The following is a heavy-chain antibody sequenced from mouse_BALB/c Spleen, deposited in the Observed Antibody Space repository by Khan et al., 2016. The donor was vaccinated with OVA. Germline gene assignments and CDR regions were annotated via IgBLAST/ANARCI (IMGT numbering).Heavy chain of an antibody. Sequence: QVQLKQSGPELVKPGASVKMSCKASGYTFTYYVITWVKQRTGQGLEWIGEIYPGSDNAYYNERFKGKATLTADNSSNTTHMQLSSLTSEDSAVCFCAREDGDYVYFDYWGQGTTLTVSS. J-gene: IGHJ2*01. CDR1: GYTFTYYV. V-gene: IGHV1-77*01. D-gene: IGHD2-13*01. CDR2: IYPGSDNA. CDR3: AREDGDYVYFDY.